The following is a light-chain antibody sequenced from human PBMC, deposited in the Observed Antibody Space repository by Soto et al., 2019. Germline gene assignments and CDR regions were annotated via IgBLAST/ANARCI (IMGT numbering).Light chain of an antibody. CDR2: KAS. CDR3: QQYNSYPLT. V-gene: IGKV1-5*03. J-gene: IGKJ1*01. CDR1: QSISSW. Sequence: DIQMTQSPSTLSASVGDRVTITCRASQSISSWLAWYQQKPGKAPKLLIYKASSLESGVPSTFSGSGSVTEFTLTISSLQPDDSATYYCQQYNSYPLTFGQGTKVEI.